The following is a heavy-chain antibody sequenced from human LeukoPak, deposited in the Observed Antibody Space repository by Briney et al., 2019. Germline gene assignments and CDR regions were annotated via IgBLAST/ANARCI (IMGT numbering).Heavy chain of an antibody. D-gene: IGHD5-12*01. CDR1: GFAFSSYG. Sequence: GGSLRLSCAASGFAFSSYGINWVRQAPGKGLEWVSAISGSGVSTYYADSVKGHFTISRDNSKNTVYLQMNSLRAEDTAVYYCARVRGYSGYDHDLYFDYWGQGTLVTVSS. J-gene: IGHJ4*02. CDR2: ISGSGVST. V-gene: IGHV3-23*01. CDR3: ARVRGYSGYDHDLYFDY.